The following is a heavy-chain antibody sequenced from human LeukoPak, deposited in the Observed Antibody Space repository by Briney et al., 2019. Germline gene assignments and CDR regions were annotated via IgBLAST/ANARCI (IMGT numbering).Heavy chain of an antibody. V-gene: IGHV3-74*01. J-gene: IGHJ4*02. D-gene: IGHD2-21*01. Sequence: GGSLRLSCAASGFIFSSHWMHWVRQAPGKGLVWVSRISSDGWSTSYADSVKGRFTASRDNAENTLYLQMNSLRAEDTAVYYCARVSQFPGISSDYWGQGSLVAVSS. CDR1: GFIFSSHW. CDR2: ISSDGWST. CDR3: ARVSQFPGISSDY.